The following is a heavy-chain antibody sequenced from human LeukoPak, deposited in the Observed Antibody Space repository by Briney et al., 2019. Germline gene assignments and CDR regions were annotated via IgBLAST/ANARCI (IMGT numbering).Heavy chain of an antibody. V-gene: IGHV3-7*01. CDR1: GFTFSNSW. CDR2: IKQDGSEK. D-gene: IGHD2-15*01. J-gene: IGHJ4*02. CDR3: AKKGGSPDY. Sequence: GGSLRLSCAASGFTFSNSWMSWVRQAPGKGLEWVANIKQDGSEKYYVDSVKGRFTISRDNAKNSLYLQMNSLRDEDTAVYYCAKKGGSPDYWGQGALVTVSS.